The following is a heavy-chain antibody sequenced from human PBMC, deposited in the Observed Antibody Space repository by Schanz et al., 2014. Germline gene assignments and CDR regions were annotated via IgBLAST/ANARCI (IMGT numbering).Heavy chain of an antibody. V-gene: IGHV3-30-3*01. Sequence: QVQLVESGGGVVQPGGSLRLSCAASGFPFSSYAFHWVRQAPGKGLEWVALISYDGNTKYYADSVKGRFTISRDNSKNTLYLQMNSLRADDTAVYYCARDLLVSHYDFWSGNDYWGQGTLVTVSS. D-gene: IGHD3-3*01. CDR3: ARDLLVSHYDFWSGNDY. CDR1: GFPFSSYA. J-gene: IGHJ4*02. CDR2: ISYDGNTK.